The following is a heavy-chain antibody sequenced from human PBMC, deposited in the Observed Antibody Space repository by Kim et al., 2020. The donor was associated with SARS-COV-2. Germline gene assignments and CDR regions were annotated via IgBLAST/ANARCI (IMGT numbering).Heavy chain of an antibody. CDR2: IRFDGTVV. V-gene: IGHV3-30*04. CDR1: GFTFTTYS. J-gene: IGHJ4*02. CDR3: AKEGHGSDWSAFDY. Sequence: GGSLRLSCAASGFTFTTYSMHWVRQAPGEGLEWVAVIRFDGTVVHYADSVKGRFTISRVNSKNTLYLEMNSLRPEDTAVYYCAKEGHGSDWSAFDYWGQGTLVTVSS. D-gene: IGHD6-19*01.